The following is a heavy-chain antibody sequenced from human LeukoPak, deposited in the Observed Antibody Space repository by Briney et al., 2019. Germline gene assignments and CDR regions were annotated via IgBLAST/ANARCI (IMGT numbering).Heavy chain of an antibody. CDR3: AKERYGDYGAFDY. D-gene: IGHD4-17*01. CDR1: GFTFSSYW. J-gene: IGHJ4*02. Sequence: GGSLRLSCAASGFTFSSYWMHWVRQAPGKGLEWVSGISWNSGSIGYADSVKGRFTISRDNAKNSLYLQMNSLRAEDTALYYCAKERYGDYGAFDYWGQGTLVTVSS. V-gene: IGHV3-9*01. CDR2: ISWNSGSI.